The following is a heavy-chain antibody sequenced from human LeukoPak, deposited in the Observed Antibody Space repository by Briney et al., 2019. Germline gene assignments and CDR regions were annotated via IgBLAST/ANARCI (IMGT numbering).Heavy chain of an antibody. V-gene: IGHV1-2*02. CDR1: GYTFTDYY. D-gene: IGHD3-9*01. Sequence: ASVKVSCEASGYTFTDYYMHWVRQAPGQGIEWMGWINPKNGCTYYAQKYQGRVTMTRDTAISTAYMELGSLVSDDTAAYYCAREADILTGYYNYWGQGTLVTVSS. J-gene: IGHJ4*02. CDR3: AREADILTGYYNY. CDR2: INPKNGCT.